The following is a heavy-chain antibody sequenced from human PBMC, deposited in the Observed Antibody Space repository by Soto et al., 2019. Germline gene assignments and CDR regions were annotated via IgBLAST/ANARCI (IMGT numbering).Heavy chain of an antibody. CDR1: GGSFSGYY. CDR3: ARGRKLGSGSYYNEGPPNFDY. CDR2: INHSGST. J-gene: IGHJ4*02. Sequence: SETLSLTCAVYGGSFSGYYWSWIRQPPGKGLEWIGEINHSGSTNYNPSLKSRVTISVDTSKNQFSLKLSSVTAADTAVYYCARGRKLGSGSYYNEGPPNFDYWGQGTLVTVSS. D-gene: IGHD3-10*01. V-gene: IGHV4-34*01.